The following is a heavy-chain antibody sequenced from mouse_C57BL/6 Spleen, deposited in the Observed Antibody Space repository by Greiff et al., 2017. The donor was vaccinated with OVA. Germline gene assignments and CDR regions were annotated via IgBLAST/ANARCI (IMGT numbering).Heavy chain of an antibody. CDR2: INPNNGGT. D-gene: IGHD2-4*01. CDR3: AREEIYYDYDFAY. CDR1: GYTFTDYN. V-gene: IGHV1-22*01. J-gene: IGHJ3*01. Sequence: EVQLQQSGPELVKPGASVKMSCKASGYTFTDYNMHWVKQSHGKSLEWIGYINPNNGGTSYNQKFKGKATLTVNKSSSTAYMELRSLTSEDSAVYYCAREEIYYDYDFAYWGQGTLVTVSA.